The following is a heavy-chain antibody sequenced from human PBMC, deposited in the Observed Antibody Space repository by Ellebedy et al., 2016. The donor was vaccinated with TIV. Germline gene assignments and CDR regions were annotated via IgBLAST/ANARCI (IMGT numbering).Heavy chain of an antibody. V-gene: IGHV3-7*01. CDR1: GITFSNYW. J-gene: IGHJ4*02. CDR3: ARAQRGATILGADY. D-gene: IGHD5-24*01. CDR2: IKPDGSEK. Sequence: GGSLRLSXAASGITFSNYWMHWVRQAPGKGLEWVANIKPDGSEKYYVDSVKGRFTISRDNSKNTLYLQMGSLRAEDMAVYYCARAQRGATILGADYWGQGTLVTVSS.